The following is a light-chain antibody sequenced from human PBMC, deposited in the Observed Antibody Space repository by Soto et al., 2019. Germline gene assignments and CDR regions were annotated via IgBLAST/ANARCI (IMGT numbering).Light chain of an antibody. CDR1: QSITTC. J-gene: IGKJ1*01. CDR3: QQYDNDSWT. CDR2: KAS. Sequence: DIQMTQSPSTLSASVGDRVIITCRASQSITTCLAWYQQKPGKAPNLLIYKASTLKSGVPLRFSGSGSGTEFTLTISSLQPDDFATYYCQQYDNDSWTFGQGTKVEIK. V-gene: IGKV1-5*03.